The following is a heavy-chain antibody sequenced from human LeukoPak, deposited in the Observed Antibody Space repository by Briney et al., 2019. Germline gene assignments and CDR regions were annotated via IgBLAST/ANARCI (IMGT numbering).Heavy chain of an antibody. J-gene: IGHJ3*02. Sequence: SETLSLTCTVSGGSISSYYWSWIRQPPGKGLEWIGYIYYSGSTNYNPSLKSRVTISVDTSKNQFSLKLSSVTAADTAVYYCARGGAAAGNDAFDIWGQGTMVTVSS. CDR2: IYYSGST. CDR3: ARGGAAAGNDAFDI. D-gene: IGHD6-13*01. V-gene: IGHV4-59*01. CDR1: GGSISSYY.